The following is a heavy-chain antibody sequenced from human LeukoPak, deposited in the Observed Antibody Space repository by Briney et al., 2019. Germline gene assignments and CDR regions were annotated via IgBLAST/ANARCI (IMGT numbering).Heavy chain of an antibody. J-gene: IGHJ6*04. CDR2: IYYSGST. V-gene: IGHV4-61*01. CDR1: GGSVSSGSYY. Sequence: SETLSLTCTVSGGSVSSGSYYWSWIRQPPGKGLEWIGHIYYSGSTNYNPSLKSRVTISVDTSKNQFPLKLSSVTAADTAVYYCARSPNYYYYGMDVWGKGTTVTVSS. CDR3: ARSPNYYYYGMDV.